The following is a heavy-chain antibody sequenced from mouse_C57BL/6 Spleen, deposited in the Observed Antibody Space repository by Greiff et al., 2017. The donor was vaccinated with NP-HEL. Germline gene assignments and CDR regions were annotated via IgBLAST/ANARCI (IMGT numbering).Heavy chain of an antibody. CDR1: GYTFTSYW. CDR2: IHPNSGSS. V-gene: IGHV1-64*01. Sequence: QVQLQQPGAELVKPGASVKLSCKASGYTFTSYWMHWVKQRPGQGLEWIGMIHPNSGSSNYNEKFKSKATLTVDKSSSTAYMQLSSLTSEDAAVYYCARGGYYLFDYWGQGTTLTVSS. CDR3: ARGGYYLFDY. D-gene: IGHD2-3*01. J-gene: IGHJ2*01.